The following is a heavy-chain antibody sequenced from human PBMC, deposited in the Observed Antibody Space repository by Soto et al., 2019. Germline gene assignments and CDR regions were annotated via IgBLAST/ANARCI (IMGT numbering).Heavy chain of an antibody. V-gene: IGHV1-18*01. Sequence: ASVKVSCKASGYTFTSYVISWVRQAPGQGLEWMGWISAYNGNTNYAQKLQGRVTMTTDTSTSTAYMELRSLRSDDTAVYYCARAKKKGIAARPGWFDPWGQGTLVTVSS. CDR3: ARAKKKGIAARPGWFDP. CDR1: GYTFTSYV. D-gene: IGHD6-6*01. J-gene: IGHJ5*02. CDR2: ISAYNGNT.